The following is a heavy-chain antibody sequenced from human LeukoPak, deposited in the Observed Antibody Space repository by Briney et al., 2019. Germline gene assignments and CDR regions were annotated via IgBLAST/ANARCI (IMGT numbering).Heavy chain of an antibody. CDR3: ARYYCEFWSGYSKNFDY. D-gene: IGHD3-3*01. CDR1: GFTFSDYY. J-gene: IGHJ4*02. V-gene: IGHV3-11*04. CDR2: ISSSGSTI. Sequence: PGGSLRLSCAASGFTFSDYYMSWIRQAPGKGLGWVSYISSSGSTIYYADSVKGRFTISRDAAKNSLYLQMNSLRAGDMAVDYRARYYCEFWSGYSKNFDYWGKGTLVTVSS.